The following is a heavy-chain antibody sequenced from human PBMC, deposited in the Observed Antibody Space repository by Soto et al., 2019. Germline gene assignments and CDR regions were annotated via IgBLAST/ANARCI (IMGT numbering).Heavy chain of an antibody. Sequence: GASVKVSCKASGYTFTSYGISWVRQAPGQGLEWMGWISAYNGNTNYAQKLQGRVNMTTDTSTSTAYMELRSLRSDDTAVYYCARAPFSIAVAGGDAFDIWGQGTMVTVSS. D-gene: IGHD6-19*01. CDR1: GYTFTSYG. V-gene: IGHV1-18*01. CDR3: ARAPFSIAVAGGDAFDI. CDR2: ISAYNGNT. J-gene: IGHJ3*02.